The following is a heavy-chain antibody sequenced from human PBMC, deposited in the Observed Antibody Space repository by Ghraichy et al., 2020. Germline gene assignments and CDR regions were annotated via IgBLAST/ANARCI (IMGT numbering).Heavy chain of an antibody. D-gene: IGHD3-22*01. Sequence: GGSLRLSCAASGFTFSSYGMHWVRQAPGKGLEWVAFIRYDGSNKYYADSVKGRFTISRDNSKNTLYLQMNSLRAEDTAVYYCARDDYYDSSGYYESLRYFQHWGQGTLVTVSS. J-gene: IGHJ1*01. V-gene: IGHV3-30*02. CDR2: IRYDGSNK. CDR3: ARDDYYDSSGYYESLRYFQH. CDR1: GFTFSSYG.